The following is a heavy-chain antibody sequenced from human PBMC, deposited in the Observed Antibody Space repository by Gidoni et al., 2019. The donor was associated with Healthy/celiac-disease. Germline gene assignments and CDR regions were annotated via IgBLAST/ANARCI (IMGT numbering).Heavy chain of an antibody. Sequence: EVQLVESGGGLVKPGGSLRLSCAASGFTFSNAWMSWVRQAPGKGLEWVGRIKSKTDGGTTDYAAPVKGRFTISRDDSKNTLYLQMNSLKTEDTAVYYCTAVPAANSEDFDYWGQGTLVTVSS. V-gene: IGHV3-15*01. CDR2: IKSKTDGGTT. CDR3: TAVPAANSEDFDY. J-gene: IGHJ4*02. D-gene: IGHD2-2*01. CDR1: GFTFSNAW.